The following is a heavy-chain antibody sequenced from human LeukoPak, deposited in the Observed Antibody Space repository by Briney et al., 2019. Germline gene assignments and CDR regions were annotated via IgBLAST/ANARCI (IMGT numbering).Heavy chain of an antibody. CDR2: ISGSDSST. CDR1: GFTFSSFW. D-gene: IGHD1-26*01. Sequence: GGSLRLSCAASGFTFSSFWMSWVRQAPGRGLEWVSTISGSDSSTYYADSVKGRFTISRDNSKNTLSLQMNTLRAEDTALYYCAKDSTFSGLSRSGSHSYFDCWGQGTLVTVSS. J-gene: IGHJ4*02. V-gene: IGHV3-23*01. CDR3: AKDSTFSGLSRSGSHSYFDC.